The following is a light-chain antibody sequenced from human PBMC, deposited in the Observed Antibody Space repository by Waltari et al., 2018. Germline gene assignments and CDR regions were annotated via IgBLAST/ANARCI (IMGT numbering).Light chain of an antibody. Sequence: IVMIQSPLSLQVTLGEPASISCRSSPSLLHSNGYNYLDWYLQKPGQSPQLLIYLGSNRASGVPDRFSGSGSGTEFTLKISRVEAEDVGVYYCMQALQTPRTFGQGTKVEIK. V-gene: IGKV2-28*01. CDR3: MQALQTPRT. CDR1: PSLLHSNGYNY. J-gene: IGKJ1*01. CDR2: LGS.